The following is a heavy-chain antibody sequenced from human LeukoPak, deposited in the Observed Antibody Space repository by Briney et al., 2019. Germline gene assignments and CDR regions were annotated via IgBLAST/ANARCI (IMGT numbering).Heavy chain of an antibody. J-gene: IGHJ4*02. CDR3: ASRPDQHLLYYFDY. CDR1: GYTFTGYY. Sequence: ASVKVSCKASGYTFTGYYMHWVRQAPGQGLEWMGWSNPNSGGTKYAQKFQCRVTITSHASISTAYMELSSLRSDDTAVYYCASRPDQHLLYYFDYWGQGALVTVSS. D-gene: IGHD2-15*01. V-gene: IGHV1-2*02. CDR2: SNPNSGGT.